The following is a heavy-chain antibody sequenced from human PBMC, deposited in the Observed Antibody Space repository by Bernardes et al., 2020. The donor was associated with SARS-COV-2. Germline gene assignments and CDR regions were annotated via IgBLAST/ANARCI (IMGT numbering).Heavy chain of an antibody. CDR2: IYWDDDQ. V-gene: IGHV2-5*02. Sequence: SGATLSKPKQTLPLRFTFSGLSLSPRGLGVRWNRQPPGKALEWLALIYWDDDQRYSPSLKSRLTITKDTYKNQVVLTMTNIDPVDTATYYCEHRSLGYPSAYFDYWGQGTLVTVSS. CDR1: GLSLSPRGLG. D-gene: IGHD1-1*01. CDR3: EHRSLGYPSAYFDY. J-gene: IGHJ4*02.